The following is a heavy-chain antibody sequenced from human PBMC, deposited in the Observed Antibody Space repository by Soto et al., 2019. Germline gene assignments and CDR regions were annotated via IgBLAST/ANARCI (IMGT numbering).Heavy chain of an antibody. CDR1: GFTFSSYS. D-gene: IGHD3-22*01. CDR3: ARKESYYDSSGYSG. CDR2: ISSSSSYI. Sequence: VGSLRLSCAASGFTFSSYSMNWVRQAPGKGLEWVSSISSSSSYIYYADSVKGRFTISRDNAKNSLYLQMNSLRAEDTAVYYCARKESYYDSSGYSGWGQGTLVTVSS. V-gene: IGHV3-21*01. J-gene: IGHJ4*02.